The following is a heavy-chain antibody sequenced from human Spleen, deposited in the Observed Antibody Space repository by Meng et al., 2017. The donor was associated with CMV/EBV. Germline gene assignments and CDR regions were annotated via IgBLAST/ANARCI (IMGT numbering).Heavy chain of an antibody. Sequence: CAVSGVSISSGTYYWSWIRQHPGKGLEWIGYIYTSGSTYYNPSLKSRLSISEDTSKNHFSLRLTSVTAADTAVYYCASDVPFGEVTTWGQGTLVTVSS. CDR1: GVSISSGTYY. CDR3: ASDVPFGEVTT. D-gene: IGHD3-3*01. J-gene: IGHJ5*02. V-gene: IGHV4-31*11. CDR2: IYTSGST.